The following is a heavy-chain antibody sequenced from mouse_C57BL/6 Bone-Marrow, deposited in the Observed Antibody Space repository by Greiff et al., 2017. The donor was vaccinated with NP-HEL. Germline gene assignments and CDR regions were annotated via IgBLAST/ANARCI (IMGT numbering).Heavy chain of an antibody. CDR1: GYTFTSYW. D-gene: IGHD2-12*01. V-gene: IGHV1-59*01. CDR3: ARVSYYIAY. Sequence: VQLQQPGAELVRPGTSVKLSCKASGYTFTSYWMHWVKQRPGQGLEWIGVIDPSDSYTNYNQKFKGKATLTVDTSSSTAYMQLSSLTSEDSAVYYCARVSYYIAYWGQGTLVTVSA. CDR2: IDPSDSYT. J-gene: IGHJ3*01.